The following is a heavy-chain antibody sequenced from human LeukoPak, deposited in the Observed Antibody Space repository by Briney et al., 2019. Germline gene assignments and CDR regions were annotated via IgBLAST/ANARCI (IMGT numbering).Heavy chain of an antibody. Sequence: PSETLSLTCTVSGGSISSGDYYWSWIRQPPGKGLEWIGYIYYSGSTYYNPSLKSRVTISIDTSKNQFSLKLSSVTAADTAVYYCARAYGGVDARHFDYWGQGTLVTVSS. CDR1: GGSISSGDYY. V-gene: IGHV4-30-4*01. CDR3: ARAYGGVDARHFDY. J-gene: IGHJ4*02. D-gene: IGHD4-23*01. CDR2: IYYSGST.